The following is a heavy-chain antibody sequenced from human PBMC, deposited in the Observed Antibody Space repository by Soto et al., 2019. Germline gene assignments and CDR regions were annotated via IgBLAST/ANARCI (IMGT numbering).Heavy chain of an antibody. Sequence: SETLSLTCTVSGGSISSGDYYWSWIRQHPGKGLEWIGYIYYSGSTYYNPSLKSRVTISVDTSQNQFSLKLSSVTAADTAVYYCARGAPPTGGFGFDPWGQGTLVTVSS. D-gene: IGHD3-10*01. CDR1: GGSISSGDYY. J-gene: IGHJ5*02. CDR2: IYYSGST. V-gene: IGHV4-31*03. CDR3: ARGAPPTGGFGFDP.